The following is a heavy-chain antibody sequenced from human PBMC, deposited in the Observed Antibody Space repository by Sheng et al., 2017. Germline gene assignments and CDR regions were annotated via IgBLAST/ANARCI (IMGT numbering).Heavy chain of an antibody. V-gene: IGHV3-30*18. Sequence: VAVISYDGSNKYYADSVKGRFTISRDNSKNTLYLQMNSLRAEDTAVYYCAKEGHAVGWLQFYYFDYWGQGTLVTVSS. CDR3: AKEGHAVGWLQFYYFDY. CDR2: ISYDGSNK. D-gene: IGHD5-12*01. J-gene: IGHJ4*02.